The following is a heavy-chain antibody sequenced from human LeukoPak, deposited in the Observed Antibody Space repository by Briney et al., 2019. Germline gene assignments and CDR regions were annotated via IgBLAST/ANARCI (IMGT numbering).Heavy chain of an antibody. Sequence: ASVKVSCKASGYTFTSYGISWVRQAPGQGLEWMGWISAYNGNTNYAQKLQGRVTMTTDTSTSTAYMELRSLRSDDTAVYYCARHSGSSGWYSGYYYYMDVWGKGTTVTISS. CDR1: GYTFTSYG. V-gene: IGHV1-18*01. CDR3: ARHSGSSGWYSGYYYYMDV. CDR2: ISAYNGNT. J-gene: IGHJ6*03. D-gene: IGHD6-19*01.